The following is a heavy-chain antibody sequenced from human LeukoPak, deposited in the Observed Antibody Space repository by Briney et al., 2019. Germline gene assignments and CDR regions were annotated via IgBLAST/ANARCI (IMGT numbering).Heavy chain of an antibody. CDR1: SGSFGGYY. J-gene: IGHJ5*02. CDR3: ARGESSGSNWFDP. Sequence: SETLSLTCDVYSGSFGGYYWSWIRQPPGKGLEWIGEINHSGSTSYNPSLKSRVSISVDTSKNQFSLKLSSVTAADTAVYYCARGESSGSNWFDPWGQGTLVTVST. V-gene: IGHV4-34*01. D-gene: IGHD3-22*01. CDR2: INHSGST.